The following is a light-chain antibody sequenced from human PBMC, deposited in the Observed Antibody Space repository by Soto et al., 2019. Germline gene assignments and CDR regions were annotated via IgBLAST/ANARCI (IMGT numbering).Light chain of an antibody. Sequence: QSVLTQPAYVSGSPGQSIIISCTGTSSDVGSYNFVSWYQQHPGKAPKLMIYEVSKRPSGVSNRFSGSKSGNTASLTISGLQPEDEADYYCCSYAGNSGVFGGWTKLTVL. CDR1: SSDVGSYNF. V-gene: IGLV2-23*02. J-gene: IGLJ3*02. CDR2: EVS. CDR3: CSYAGNSGV.